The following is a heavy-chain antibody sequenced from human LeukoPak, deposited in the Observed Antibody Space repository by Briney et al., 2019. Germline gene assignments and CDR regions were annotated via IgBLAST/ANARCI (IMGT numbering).Heavy chain of an antibody. J-gene: IGHJ4*02. CDR1: GFTFSSYS. CDR3: ARDRPTGASRLFVVQ. D-gene: IGHD3-3*01. V-gene: IGHV3-21*01. CDR2: MSSGSRYI. Sequence: GGSLRLPCAASGFTFSSYSMTWVRQAPGKGLEWVSSMSSGSRYIYYADSVRGRFTISRDNAKNSLYLPMNSLRAEDTAVYYCARDRPTGASRLFVVQWGQGTLVTVSS.